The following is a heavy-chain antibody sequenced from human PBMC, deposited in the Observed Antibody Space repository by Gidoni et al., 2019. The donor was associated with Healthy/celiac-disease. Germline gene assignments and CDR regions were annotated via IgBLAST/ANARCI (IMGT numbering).Heavy chain of an antibody. J-gene: IGHJ3*02. CDR1: GGSISSYY. Sequence: QVQLQESGPGLVKPSETLSLTCTVSGGSISSYYWSWIRQPPGKGLEWIGYIYYSGSTNYNPSLKSRVTISVDTSKNQFSLKLSSVTAADTAVYYCARDQEAVAGQRSGAFDIWGQGTMVTVSS. CDR2: IYYSGST. CDR3: ARDQEAVAGQRSGAFDI. V-gene: IGHV4-59*01. D-gene: IGHD6-19*01.